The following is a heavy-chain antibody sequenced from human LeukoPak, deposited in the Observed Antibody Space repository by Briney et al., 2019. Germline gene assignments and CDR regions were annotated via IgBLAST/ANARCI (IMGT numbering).Heavy chain of an antibody. CDR2: IIPILGIA. CDR3: ATRPRTNVDY. D-gene: IGHD1-14*01. Sequence: GASVKVSCKASGGTFSSYAISWVRQAPGQGLEWMGRIIPILGIANYAQKFQGRATITADKSTSTAYMELSSLRSEDTAVYYCATRPRTNVDYWGQGTLVTVSS. CDR1: GGTFSSYA. V-gene: IGHV1-69*04. J-gene: IGHJ4*02.